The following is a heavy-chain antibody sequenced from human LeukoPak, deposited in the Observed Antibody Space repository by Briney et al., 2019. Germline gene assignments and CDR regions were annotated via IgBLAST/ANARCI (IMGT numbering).Heavy chain of an antibody. J-gene: IGHJ4*02. V-gene: IGHV3-23*01. CDR1: GFTFSSYA. CDR2: ISGSGGST. CDR3: AKPYGDCSSTSCYYFDY. Sequence: GGSLRLSCAASGFTFSSYAMSWVRQAPGKGLEWVSAISGSGGSTYSADSVKGRFTISRDNSKNTLYLQMNSLRAEDTAVYYCAKPYGDCSSTSCYYFDYWGQGTLVTVSS. D-gene: IGHD2-2*01.